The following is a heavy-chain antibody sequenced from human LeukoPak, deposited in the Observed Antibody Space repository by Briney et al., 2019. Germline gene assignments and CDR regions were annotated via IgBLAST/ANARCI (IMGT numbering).Heavy chain of an antibody. CDR3: ATLWDYGSGSYYQTFDY. V-gene: IGHV3-30*04. D-gene: IGHD3-10*01. Sequence: PGRSLRLSCAASGFTFSSYVMHWVRQAPGKGLEWVAIISYDGSNEYYADSVKGRFTISRDNSKNTLYLQMNSLRAEDTAVYYCATLWDYGSGSYYQTFDYWGQGTLVTVSS. J-gene: IGHJ4*02. CDR1: GFTFSSYV. CDR2: ISYDGSNE.